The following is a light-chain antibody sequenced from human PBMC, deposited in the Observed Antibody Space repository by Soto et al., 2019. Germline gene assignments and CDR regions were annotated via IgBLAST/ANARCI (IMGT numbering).Light chain of an antibody. CDR3: QQRSNWLIT. J-gene: IGKJ5*01. CDR2: DAS. Sequence: VLTPSPATLSLSPVESATLSCRASLNVNSYLAWYQQKPGQAPRLLIYDASNRATGIPARFSGSGSGTDFTLTISSLEPEDFAVYYCQQRSNWLITFGQGTRLEI. V-gene: IGKV3-11*01. CDR1: LNVNSY.